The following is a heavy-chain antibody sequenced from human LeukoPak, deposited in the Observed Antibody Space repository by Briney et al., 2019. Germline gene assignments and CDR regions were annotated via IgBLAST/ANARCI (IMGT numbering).Heavy chain of an antibody. J-gene: IGHJ6*02. D-gene: IGHD3-10*01. V-gene: IGHV1-69*06. CDR3: ATAGPMVRGVMGYYYGMDV. CDR2: IIPIFGTA. CDR1: GGTFSSYA. Sequence: ASVKVSCKASGGTFSSYAISWVRQAPGQGLEWMGGIIPIFGTANYAQKFQGRVTMTEDTSTDAAYMELSSLRSEDTAVYYCATAGPMVRGVMGYYYGMDVWGQGTTVTVSS.